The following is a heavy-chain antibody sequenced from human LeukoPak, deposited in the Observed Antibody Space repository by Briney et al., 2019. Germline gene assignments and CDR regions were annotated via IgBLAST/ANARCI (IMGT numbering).Heavy chain of an antibody. D-gene: IGHD3-10*01. CDR1: GFTFDDYA. Sequence: GGSLRLSCAASGFTFDDYAMHWVRQAPGKGLEWVSGISWNSGSIGYADSVKGRFTISRDNSKNTLYLQMNSLRAEDTAVYYCAGSLFRPYYFDYWGQGTLVTVSS. CDR3: AGSLFRPYYFDY. V-gene: IGHV3-9*01. CDR2: ISWNSGSI. J-gene: IGHJ4*02.